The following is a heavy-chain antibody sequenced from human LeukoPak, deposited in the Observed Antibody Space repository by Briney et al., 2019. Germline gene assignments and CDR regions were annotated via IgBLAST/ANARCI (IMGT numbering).Heavy chain of an antibody. CDR2: IYSGGST. V-gene: IGHV3-66*02. CDR1: GFTVSSNY. CDR3: ARGWSGYRSYYFDY. D-gene: IGHD3-3*01. Sequence: GGSLRLSCAASGFTVSSNYMSWVRHAPGKGLEWVSVIYSGGSTYYADSVRGRFTISRDNSKNTLFLQMNSLRAEDTAVYYCARGWSGYRSYYFDYWGQGTLVTVSS. J-gene: IGHJ4*02.